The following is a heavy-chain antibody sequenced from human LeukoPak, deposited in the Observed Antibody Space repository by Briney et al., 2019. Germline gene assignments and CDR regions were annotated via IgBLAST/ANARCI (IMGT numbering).Heavy chain of an antibody. CDR1: GFTFSSYS. CDR2: ISSSSSYI. CDR3: ARDKGRGGFDP. D-gene: IGHD3-10*01. Sequence: EGSLRLSCAASGFTFSSYSMNWVRQAPGKGLEWVSSISSSSSYIYYADSVKGGFTISRDNAKNSLYLQMNSLRAEDTAVYYCARDKGRGGFDPWGQGTLVSVSS. J-gene: IGHJ5*02. V-gene: IGHV3-21*01.